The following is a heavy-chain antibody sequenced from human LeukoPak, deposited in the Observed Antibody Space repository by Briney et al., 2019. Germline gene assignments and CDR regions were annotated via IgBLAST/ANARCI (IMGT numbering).Heavy chain of an antibody. V-gene: IGHV6-1*01. CDR3: ARDIVVVPAAHDYYYYYGMDV. CDR1: GDSVSSNSAA. Sequence: SQTLSLTCAISGDSVSSNSAAWNWIRQSPLRGLEWLGRTYYRSKWYNDYAVSVKSRITINPDTSKNQFSLQLNSVTPEDTAVYYCARDIVVVPAAHDYYYYYGMDVWGKGTTVTVSS. D-gene: IGHD2-2*01. CDR2: TYYRSKWYN. J-gene: IGHJ6*04.